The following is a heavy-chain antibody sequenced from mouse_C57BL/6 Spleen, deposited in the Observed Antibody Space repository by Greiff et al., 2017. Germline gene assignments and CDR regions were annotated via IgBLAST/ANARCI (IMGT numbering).Heavy chain of an antibody. CDR1: GYTFTDYN. J-gene: IGHJ4*01. V-gene: IGHV1-18*01. CDR2: INPNNGGT. CDR3: ARWGYAMDY. Sequence: VQLKQSGPELVKPGASVKIPCKASGYTFTDYNMDWVQQSHGKSLEWIGDINPNNGGTIYNQKFKGKATLTVDKSSSKAYMELRSLTSEDTAVYYCARWGYAMDYWGKGTSVTVSS.